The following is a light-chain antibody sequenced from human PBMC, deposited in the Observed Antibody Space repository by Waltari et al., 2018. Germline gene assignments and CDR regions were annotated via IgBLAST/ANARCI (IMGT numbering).Light chain of an antibody. Sequence: QSALTQPASVSGSPGQSIPIPCTGTSSDVGAYNYVSWYQQHPGKAPKLMIFDVSNRPSGVSKRFSGSKSGNTASLTISGLQAEDEAGYYCSSYISSSTLELFGGGTSLTVL. J-gene: IGLJ2*01. V-gene: IGLV2-14*03. CDR2: DVS. CDR1: SSDVGAYNY. CDR3: SSYISSSTLEL.